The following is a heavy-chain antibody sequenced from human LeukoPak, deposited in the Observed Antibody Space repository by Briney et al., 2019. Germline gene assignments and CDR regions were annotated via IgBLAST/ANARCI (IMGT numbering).Heavy chain of an antibody. CDR2: ISANNGDT. CDR1: GYTFTSYG. V-gene: IGHV1-18*01. D-gene: IGHD1-7*01. CDR3: ARGTIDYYYYMDV. J-gene: IGHJ6*03. Sequence: ASVKVSCKASGYTFTSYGISWVRQAPGQGLEWMGWISANNGDTNYAQKLQGRVTMTTDTSTSTAYVEVRSLRSDDSAVYYCARGTIDYYYYMDVWGNGTTVTVSS.